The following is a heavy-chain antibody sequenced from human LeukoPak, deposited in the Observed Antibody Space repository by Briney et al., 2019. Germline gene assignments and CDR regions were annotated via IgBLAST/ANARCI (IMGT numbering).Heavy chain of an antibody. CDR2: ISSNGGST. CDR1: GFTFSNYA. J-gene: IGHJ4*02. Sequence: GGSLRLSCSVSGFTFSNYAMHWVRQAPGKGLEYVSGISSNGGSTYYADSVEGRFTISRDNSKNTLYLQMSSLRAEDTAVYYCVILRHTLVRWGQGTLVTVSS. CDR3: VILRHTLVR. V-gene: IGHV3-64D*06. D-gene: IGHD3-10*01.